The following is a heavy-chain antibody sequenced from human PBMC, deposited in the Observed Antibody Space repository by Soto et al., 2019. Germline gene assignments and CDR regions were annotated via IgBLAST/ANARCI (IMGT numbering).Heavy chain of an antibody. CDR1: GDSVSSNSAA. CDR2: TYYRSKWYN. Sequence: SQTLSLTCAISGDSVSSNSAAWNWIRQSPSRGLEWLGRTYYRSKWYNDYAVSVKSRITINPDTSKNQFSLQLNSVTPEDTAVYYCARDLIAAAGRGSVYYYGMVVWGQGTTVTVSS. V-gene: IGHV6-1*01. CDR3: ARDLIAAAGRGSVYYYGMVV. J-gene: IGHJ6*02. D-gene: IGHD6-13*01.